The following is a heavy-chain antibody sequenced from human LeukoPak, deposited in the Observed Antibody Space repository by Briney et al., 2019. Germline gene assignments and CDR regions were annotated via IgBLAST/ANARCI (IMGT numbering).Heavy chain of an antibody. V-gene: IGHV4-38-2*02. J-gene: IGHJ3*02. CDR3: ARHSGSYPVRAFDI. Sequence: SETLSLTCTVSGYSISSGYYWGWIRQPPGKGLEWIGSIYHSGSTYYNPSLKSRVTISVDTSKNQFSLKLSSVTAADTAVYYCARHSGSYPVRAFDIWGQGTMVTVSS. D-gene: IGHD1-26*01. CDR1: GYSISSGYY. CDR2: IYHSGST.